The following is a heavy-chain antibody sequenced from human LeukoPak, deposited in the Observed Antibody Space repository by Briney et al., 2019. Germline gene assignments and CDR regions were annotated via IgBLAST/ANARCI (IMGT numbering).Heavy chain of an antibody. CDR2: INPNSGGT. V-gene: IGHV1-2*02. CDR1: GYTFTGYY. J-gene: IGHJ4*02. CDR3: ARGYCSSTSCYAFDY. D-gene: IGHD2-2*01. Sequence: ASVKVSCKASGYTFTGYYMHWVRQAPGQGLEWMGWINPNSGGTNYAQKFQGRVTMTTDTSTSTAYMELRSLRSDDTAVYYCARGYCSSTSCYAFDYWGQGTLVTVSS.